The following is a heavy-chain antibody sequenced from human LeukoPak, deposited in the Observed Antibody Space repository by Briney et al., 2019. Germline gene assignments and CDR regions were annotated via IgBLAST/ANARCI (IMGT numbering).Heavy chain of an antibody. CDR2: IYHSGST. CDR3: ARDLLSSSSPY. CDR1: GGSISSGGYY. Sequence: SQTLSLTCTVSGGSISSGGYYWSWIRQPPGKGLEWIGYIYHSGSTYYNPSLKSRVTIPVDRSKNQFSLKLSSVTAADTAVYYCARDLLSSSSPYWGQGTLVTVSS. J-gene: IGHJ4*02. V-gene: IGHV4-30-2*01. D-gene: IGHD6-6*01.